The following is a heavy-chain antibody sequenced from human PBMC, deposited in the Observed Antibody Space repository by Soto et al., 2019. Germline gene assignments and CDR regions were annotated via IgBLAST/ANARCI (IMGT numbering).Heavy chain of an antibody. J-gene: IGHJ6*02. Sequence: EVQLVESGGGLVQPGGSLRLSCGASGFTFRTYWLSWVRQVPGKGLEWVANINQDGSAKNYVDSVKGRFTISRDNAKNSLYLQMSSLRAEDTALYYCARDGSTSWYSYDYHGMDVWGQGTTVTVSS. CDR1: GFTFRTYW. CDR3: ARDGSTSWYSYDYHGMDV. D-gene: IGHD5-18*01. CDR2: INQDGSAK. V-gene: IGHV3-7*05.